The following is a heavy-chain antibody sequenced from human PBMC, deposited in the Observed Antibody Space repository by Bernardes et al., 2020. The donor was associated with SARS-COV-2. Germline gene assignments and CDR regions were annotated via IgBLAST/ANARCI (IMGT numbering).Heavy chain of an antibody. V-gene: IGHV3-7*01. CDR3: AGDGGGRHRDGWYDALDV. Sequence: GGSLRLSCVGPGFSFSGFWMTWVRQAPGKGLEWVANINEYGSAQNYADSLKDRFTLSRDNAKNSVFLQMRGLRAEDTDVYYCAGDGGGRHRDGWYDALDVWGQGKKVTVSP. D-gene: IGHD6-19*01. J-gene: IGHJ3*01. CDR2: INEYGSAQ. CDR1: GFSFSGFW.